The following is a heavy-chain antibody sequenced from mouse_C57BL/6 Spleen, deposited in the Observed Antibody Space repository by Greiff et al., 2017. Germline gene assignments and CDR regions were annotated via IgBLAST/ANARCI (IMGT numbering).Heavy chain of an antibody. Sequence: EVMLVESGGGLVKPGGSLKLSCAASGFTFSSYAMSWVRQTPEKRLEWVATISDGGSYTYYPDNVKGRFTISRDNAKNNLYLQMSHLKSEDTAMYYCARTIYYYGSSHRYFDVWGTGTTGTVSS. CDR3: ARTIYYYGSSHRYFDV. D-gene: IGHD1-1*01. CDR2: ISDGGSYT. J-gene: IGHJ1*03. CDR1: GFTFSSYA. V-gene: IGHV5-4*03.